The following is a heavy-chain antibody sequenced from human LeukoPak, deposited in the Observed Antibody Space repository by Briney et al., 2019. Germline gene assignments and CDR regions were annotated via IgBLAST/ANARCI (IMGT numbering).Heavy chain of an antibody. CDR2: IYYSGST. CDR1: GGSISSYY. Sequence: PSETLSLTCTVSGGSISSYYWSWIRQPPGKGLEWIGYIYYSGSTNHNPSLKSRVTISVDTSKNQFSLKLSSVIAADTAVYYCARTWYFNLWGRGTLVTVSS. CDR3: ARTWYFNL. J-gene: IGHJ2*01. V-gene: IGHV4-59*01.